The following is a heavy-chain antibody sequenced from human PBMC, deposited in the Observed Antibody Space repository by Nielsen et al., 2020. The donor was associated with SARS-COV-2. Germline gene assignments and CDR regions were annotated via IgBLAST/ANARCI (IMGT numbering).Heavy chain of an antibody. V-gene: IGHV1-46*01. J-gene: IGHJ4*02. CDR3: ARWGLVVVDSFDY. CDR1: GYTFTSHY. CDR2: INSSGGRT. D-gene: IGHD2-15*01. Sequence: ASVQVSCNTSGYTFTSHYVHWVRQAPGQGLEWMGLINSSGGRTIYAQMFQGRVTVTRDTSTSTVYMELSSLRSEDTAVYYCARWGLVVVDSFDYWGQGTLVTVSS.